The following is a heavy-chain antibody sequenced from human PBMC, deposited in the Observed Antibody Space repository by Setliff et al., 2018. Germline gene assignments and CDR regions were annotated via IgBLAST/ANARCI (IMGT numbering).Heavy chain of an antibody. CDR1: GFTFSNAW. Sequence: GESLKISCAAPGFTFSNAWMNWVRQAPGKGLEWVGRIKGKTDGLATDYAAPVKGRFTISRDDSTNKLYLQMNSLKTEDTAVYYCTTDPSATFGGVIGAAFDMWGQGTMVTVSS. CDR2: IKGKTDGLAT. J-gene: IGHJ3*02. V-gene: IGHV3-15*07. CDR3: TTDPSATFGGVIGAAFDM. D-gene: IGHD3-16*01.